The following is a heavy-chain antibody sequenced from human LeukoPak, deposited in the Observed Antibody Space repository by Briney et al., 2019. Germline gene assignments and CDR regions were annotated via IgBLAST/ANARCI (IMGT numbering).Heavy chain of an antibody. CDR2: INLSAGST. J-gene: IGHJ3*02. Sequence: GASVKVSCKASGYIFTNYYMHWVRQAPGQGLEWMGIINLSAGSTSYAQKFQSRLTMTRDTSTSTVYMELSSLISEDTAVYYCARAYGSGLAFDIWGQGTMVTVSS. CDR1: GYIFTNYY. D-gene: IGHD3-10*01. V-gene: IGHV1-46*01. CDR3: ARAYGSGLAFDI.